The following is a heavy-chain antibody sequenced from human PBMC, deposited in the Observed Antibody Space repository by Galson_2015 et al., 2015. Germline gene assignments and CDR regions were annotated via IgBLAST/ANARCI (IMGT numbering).Heavy chain of an antibody. J-gene: IGHJ4*02. V-gene: IGHV1-69*13. CDR3: ARVGTSEGFYFDY. Sequence: SVKVSCKASGVTFSSIALNWVRQAPGQGPEWMGQIIPIFGSTDYEQKFQGRVTINADESTSTVYMDLTSLRSEDTDVYYCARVGTSEGFYFDYWGPGTLVTVSS. CDR1: GVTFSSIA. CDR2: IIPIFGST.